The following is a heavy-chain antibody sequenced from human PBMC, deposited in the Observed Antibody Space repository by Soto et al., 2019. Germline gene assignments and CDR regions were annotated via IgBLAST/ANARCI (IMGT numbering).Heavy chain of an antibody. J-gene: IGHJ5*02. D-gene: IGHD2-15*01. CDR3: ARAAQSGGSPLNWFDP. CDR2: MNPNSGNT. CDR1: GYTFTSYD. V-gene: IGHV1-8*01. Sequence: QVQLVQSGAEVKKPGASVKVSCKASGYTFTSYDINWVRQATGQGLEWMGWMNPNSGNTGYAQKFQGRVTMTRNTSISTAYMELSSPRSEDTAVYYCARAAQSGGSPLNWFDPWGQGTLVTVSS.